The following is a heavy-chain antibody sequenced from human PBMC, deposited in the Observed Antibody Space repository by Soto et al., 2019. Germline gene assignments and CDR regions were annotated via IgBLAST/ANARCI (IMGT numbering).Heavy chain of an antibody. CDR1: GFTFTSSA. D-gene: IGHD6-13*01. J-gene: IGHJ6*02. CDR3: AAAGGAAAGRGGDYYYYGMDV. V-gene: IGHV1-58*01. Sequence: SVKVSCKASGFTFTSSAVQWVRQARGQRLEWIGWIVVGSGNTNYAQRFQERVTITRDMSTSTVYMELSSLRSEDTAVYYCAAAGGAAAGRGGDYYYYGMDVWG. CDR2: IVVGSGNT.